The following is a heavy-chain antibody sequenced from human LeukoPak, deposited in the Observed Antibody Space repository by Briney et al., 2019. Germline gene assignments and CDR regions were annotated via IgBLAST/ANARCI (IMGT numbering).Heavy chain of an antibody. V-gene: IGHV3-13*04. Sequence: GGSLRLSSAASGFTFRSYDMHWVRQPTGEGLEWVSAIGTAGDTYYPGSVKGRFTISRENAKNSLYLQMNSLRAGDTAVYYCVRGTGYSAYDYDFDYGVQGTLVTVSS. D-gene: IGHD5-12*01. CDR3: VRGTGYSAYDYDFDY. CDR2: IGTAGDT. CDR1: GFTFRSYD. J-gene: IGHJ4*02.